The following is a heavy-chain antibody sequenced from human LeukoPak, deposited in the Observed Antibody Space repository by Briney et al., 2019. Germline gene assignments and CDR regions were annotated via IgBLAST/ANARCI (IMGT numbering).Heavy chain of an antibody. J-gene: IGHJ4*02. Sequence: GRSLRLSCAASGFTFSTYIMHWVRQAPGKGLEWVAVISYHGRDMFYADSVKGRFTISRDNAKKSLYLQMNSLRAEDTGVYYCARDPPDYWGQGILVTVSS. CDR2: ISYHGRDM. CDR1: GFTFSTYI. CDR3: ARDPPDY. V-gene: IGHV3-30*04.